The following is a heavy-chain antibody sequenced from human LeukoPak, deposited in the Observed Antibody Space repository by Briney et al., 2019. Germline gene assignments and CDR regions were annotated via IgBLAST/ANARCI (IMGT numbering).Heavy chain of an antibody. V-gene: IGHV1-18*01. CDR3: ARGQGIRYSYGYDY. CDR1: GYTFTSYG. D-gene: IGHD5-18*01. Sequence: ASVKVSCKASGYTFTSYGISWVRQAPGQGLEWMGWISAYNGNTNYAQKLQGRVTMTTDTSTSTAYMELRSLGSDDTAVYYCARGQGIRYSYGYDYWGQGTLVTVSS. J-gene: IGHJ4*02. CDR2: ISAYNGNT.